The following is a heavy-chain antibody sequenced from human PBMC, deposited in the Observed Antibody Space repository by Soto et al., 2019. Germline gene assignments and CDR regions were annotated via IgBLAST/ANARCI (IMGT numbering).Heavy chain of an antibody. D-gene: IGHD2-2*01. CDR2: INPDAGAT. V-gene: IGHV1-46*01. Sequence: QVQLVQSGAEVKKPGASVTVSCKASAYSFTTYHLHWVRQAPGQGLEWMGLINPDAGATNYAQRFQGRLRLTRDTSTSTVYMELRSLTFDDTAVYYCARGDIVLVPASEGNWFGPWGQGTLVTVSS. J-gene: IGHJ5*02. CDR3: ARGDIVLVPASEGNWFGP. CDR1: AYSFTTYH.